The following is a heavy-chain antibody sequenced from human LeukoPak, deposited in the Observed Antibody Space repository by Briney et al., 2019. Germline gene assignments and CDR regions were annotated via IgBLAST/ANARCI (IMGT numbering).Heavy chain of an antibody. CDR2: IYYSGST. CDR1: GGSISSHY. J-gene: IGHJ5*02. V-gene: IGHV4-59*11. CDR3: ARAGEGYDFWSGYYLGWFDP. Sequence: SETLSLTCTVSGGSISSHYWSWIRQPPGKGLEWIGYIYYSGSTNYNPSLKSRVTISVDTSKNQFSLKLGSVTAADTAVYYCARAGEGYDFWSGYYLGWFDPWGQGTLVTVSS. D-gene: IGHD3-3*01.